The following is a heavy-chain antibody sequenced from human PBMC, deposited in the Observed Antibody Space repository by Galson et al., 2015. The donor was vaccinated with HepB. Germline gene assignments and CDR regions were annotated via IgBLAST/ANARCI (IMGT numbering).Heavy chain of an antibody. Sequence: SVKVSCKASGYTFTSYYMHWVRQAPGQGLEWMGIINPSGGSTSYAQKLQGRVTMTTDTSTSTAYMELRSLRSDDTAVYYCASRRGYGDYAYWGQGTLVTVSS. CDR3: ASRRGYGDYAY. CDR1: GYTFTSYY. CDR2: INPSGGST. J-gene: IGHJ4*02. V-gene: IGHV1-46*01. D-gene: IGHD4-17*01.